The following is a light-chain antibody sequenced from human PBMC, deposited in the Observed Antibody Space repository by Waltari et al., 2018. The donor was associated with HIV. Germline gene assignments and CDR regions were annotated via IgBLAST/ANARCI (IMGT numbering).Light chain of an antibody. V-gene: IGLV2-14*01. Sequence: QSALTQPASVSGSPGQSITIPCPGTSCHVRGYNFVSWYQQHPGKAPKLMIYEVSNRPSGVSNRFSGSKSGNTASLTISGLQAEDEADYSCSSYTSSSTVVFGGGTKLTVL. J-gene: IGLJ2*01. CDR2: EVS. CDR3: SSYTSSSTVV. CDR1: SCHVRGYNF.